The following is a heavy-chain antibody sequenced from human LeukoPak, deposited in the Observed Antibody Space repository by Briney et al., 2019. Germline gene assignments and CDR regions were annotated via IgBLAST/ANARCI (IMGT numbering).Heavy chain of an antibody. CDR2: IYSGGST. CDR1: GFTVSSNY. D-gene: IGHD2-15*01. CDR3: ARDSSRWATDY. Sequence: GGSLRLSCAASGFTVSSNYMSWVRQAPGKGLEWVSLIYSGGSTYYADSVKGRFTISRDNSKNTLYLQMNSLRAEDTAVYYCARDSSRWATDYWGQGTLVTVSS. J-gene: IGHJ4*02. V-gene: IGHV3-66*01.